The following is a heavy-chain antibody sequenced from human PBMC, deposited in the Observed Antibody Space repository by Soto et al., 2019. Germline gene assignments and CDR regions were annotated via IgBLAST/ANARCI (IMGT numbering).Heavy chain of an antibody. CDR1: GYTLTSYG. CDR3: ARSMAAAVDFDY. Sequence: QVQLVQSGAEVKKPGASVKVSCKASGYTLTSYGISWVRQAPGQGLEWMGWISAYSGSTNYAQKLQGRVTMTTDTSTSTSYMELRSLRSDDTAVYYCARSMAAAVDFDYWGQGTLVTVAS. CDR2: ISAYSGST. V-gene: IGHV1-18*01. J-gene: IGHJ4*02. D-gene: IGHD6-13*01.